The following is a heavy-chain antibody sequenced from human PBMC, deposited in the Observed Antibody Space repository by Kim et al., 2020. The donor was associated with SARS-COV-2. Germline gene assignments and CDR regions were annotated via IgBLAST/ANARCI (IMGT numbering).Heavy chain of an antibody. CDR1: GFTFSSYG. CDR2: ISYDGSNK. J-gene: IGHJ4*02. V-gene: IGHV3-30*18. D-gene: IGHD3-10*01. CDR3: AKGPKVIYGSGSFDY. Sequence: GGSLRLSCAASGFTFSSYGMHWVRQAPGKGLEWVAVISYDGSNKNYADSVKGRFTISRDNSKNTLYLQMNSLRAEDTAVYYCAKGPKVIYGSGSFDYWGQGTLVTVSS.